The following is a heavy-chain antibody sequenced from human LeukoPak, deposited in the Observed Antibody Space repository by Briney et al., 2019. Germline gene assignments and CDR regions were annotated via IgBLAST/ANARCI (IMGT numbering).Heavy chain of an antibody. CDR3: ARDRGYCSSTSCYTWVSYFDY. J-gene: IGHJ4*02. V-gene: IGHV4-31*03. Sequence: SETLSLTCTVSGGSISSGGYYWSWIRQHPGKGQEWIGYIYYSGSTYYNPSLKSRVTISVDTSKNQFSLKLSSVTAADTAVYYCARDRGYCSSTSCYTWVSYFDYWGQGTLVTVSS. CDR1: GGSISSGGYY. D-gene: IGHD2-2*02. CDR2: IYYSGST.